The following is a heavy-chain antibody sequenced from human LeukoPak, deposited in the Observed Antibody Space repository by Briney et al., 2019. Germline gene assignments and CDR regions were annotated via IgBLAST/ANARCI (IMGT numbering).Heavy chain of an antibody. Sequence: SETLSLTCAVYGGSLSGYYWSWIGQPLGKGLEWIGEINHSGSTNYNPSLKSRVTISVDTSKNQFSLKLSSVTAADTAVYYCARDRALTMVRGVISPWGQGTQVTVSS. CDR1: GGSLSGYY. V-gene: IGHV4-34*01. CDR3: ARDRALTMVRGVISP. CDR2: INHSGST. D-gene: IGHD3-10*01. J-gene: IGHJ5*02.